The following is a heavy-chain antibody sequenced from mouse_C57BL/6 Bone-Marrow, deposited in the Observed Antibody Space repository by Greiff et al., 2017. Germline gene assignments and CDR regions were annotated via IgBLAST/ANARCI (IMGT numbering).Heavy chain of an antibody. CDR1: GFNIKDYY. Sequence: VQLQQSGAELVRPGASVKLSCTASGFNIKDYYMHWVKQRPEQGLEWIGRIDPEDGDTEYAPKFQGKATMTAATSSNTAYLQLSSLTSEDTAVYYCTMIYYDYDGDYWGQGTTLTVSS. CDR2: IDPEDGDT. D-gene: IGHD2-4*01. J-gene: IGHJ2*01. V-gene: IGHV14-1*01. CDR3: TMIYYDYDGDY.